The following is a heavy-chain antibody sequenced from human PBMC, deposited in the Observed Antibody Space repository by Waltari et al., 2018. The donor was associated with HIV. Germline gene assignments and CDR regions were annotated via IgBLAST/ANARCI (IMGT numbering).Heavy chain of an antibody. CDR1: GYTFTTYA. CDR3: ARVIGGYCSGGSCYWFDP. Sequence: QVQLVPSGSELKKPGASVKVSCKASGYTFTTYAMSWVRQAHGQGLEWMGWINTKTGNPTYAQGFTGRLVFSLDTSVSTAYLQISSLKAEDTAVYYCARVIGGYCSGGSCYWFDPWGQGTLVTVSS. J-gene: IGHJ5*02. V-gene: IGHV7-4-1*02. CDR2: INTKTGNP. D-gene: IGHD2-15*01.